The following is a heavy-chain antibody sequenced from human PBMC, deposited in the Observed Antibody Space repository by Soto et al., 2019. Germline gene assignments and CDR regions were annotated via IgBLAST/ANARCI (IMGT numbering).Heavy chain of an antibody. V-gene: IGHV1-69*13. CDR3: ARVFPATTYAFDI. CDR2: IIPFFGAA. D-gene: IGHD1-1*01. J-gene: IGHJ3*02. Sequence: SVKVSCKASGGTFSSYAISWVRQAPGQGVERMGGIIPFFGAANYAQKFQGRVPVTADESASAAYMELSSLRSEDTAVYYCARVFPATTYAFDIWGQGTMVTVSS. CDR1: GGTFSSYA.